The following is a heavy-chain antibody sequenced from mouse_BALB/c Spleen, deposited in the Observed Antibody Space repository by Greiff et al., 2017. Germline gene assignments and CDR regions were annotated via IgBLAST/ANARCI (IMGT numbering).Heavy chain of an antibody. CDR3: ARGGRYEEFY. D-gene: IGHD2-14*01. CDR1: GFTFSSYA. V-gene: IGHV5-6-5*01. CDR2: ISSGGST. J-gene: IGHJ3*01. Sequence: EVKLVESGGGLVKPGGSLKLSCAASGFTFSSYAMSWVRQTPEKRLEWVASISSGGSTYYPDSVKGRFTISRDNARNILYLQMSSLRSEDTAMYYCARGGRYEEFYWGQGTLVTVSA.